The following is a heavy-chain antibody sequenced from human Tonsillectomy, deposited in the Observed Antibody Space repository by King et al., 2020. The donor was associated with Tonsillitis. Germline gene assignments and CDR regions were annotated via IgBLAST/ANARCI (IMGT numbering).Heavy chain of an antibody. J-gene: IGHJ6*02. D-gene: IGHD1-26*01. Sequence: DVQLVESGGGLVQPGGSLRLSCAASGFTFRSYAMNWVRQAPGKGLEWGSSISTTSSTIYYADSVKVRFTISRDNAKNSLYLPMNSLRAEDTAVYYCARYGTPDFYYGMDVWGQGTTVTVSS. CDR1: GFTFRSYA. CDR2: ISTTSSTI. CDR3: ARYGTPDFYYGMDV. V-gene: IGHV3-48*01.